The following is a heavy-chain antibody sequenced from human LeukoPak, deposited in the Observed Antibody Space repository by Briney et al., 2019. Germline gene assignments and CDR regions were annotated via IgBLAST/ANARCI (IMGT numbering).Heavy chain of an antibody. V-gene: IGHV3-30*02. Sequence: PGGSLRLSCAASGFTFSSYGMHWVRQAPGKGLEWVAFIRYDGSNKYYADSVKGRFTISRDNSKNTLYLQMNSLRAGDTAVYYCARKAGYYYGSGDYWGQGTLVTVSS. CDR1: GFTFSSYG. CDR2: IRYDGSNK. CDR3: ARKAGYYYGSGDY. J-gene: IGHJ4*02. D-gene: IGHD3-10*01.